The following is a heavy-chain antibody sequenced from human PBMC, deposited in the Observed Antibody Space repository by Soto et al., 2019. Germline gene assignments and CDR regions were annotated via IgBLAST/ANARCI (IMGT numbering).Heavy chain of an antibody. D-gene: IGHD3-9*01. Sequence: PGGSLRLSCAASGFTFSSYSINWVRQAQGKGLEYVSSISSSSSYIYYADSVKGRFTISRDNAKNALYLQMNSLRAEDTAVYYCGRTPFDWLFYFDYWGQGTLVTVSS. CDR2: ISSSSSYI. J-gene: IGHJ4*02. CDR1: GFTFSSYS. CDR3: GRTPFDWLFYFDY. V-gene: IGHV3-21*06.